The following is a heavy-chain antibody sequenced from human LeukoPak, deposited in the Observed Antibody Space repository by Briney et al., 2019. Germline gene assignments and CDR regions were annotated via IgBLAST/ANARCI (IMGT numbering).Heavy chain of an antibody. Sequence: ASVKVSCKASGYTFTGYYMHWVRQAPGQGLEWMGWINPNSGGTNYAQKFQGRVTMTRDTSISTAYMELSRLRSDDTAVYYCARGQPGIAVAGTVNYYYYGMVVWGQGTTVTVSS. CDR1: GYTFTGYY. CDR3: ARGQPGIAVAGTVNYYYYGMVV. CDR2: INPNSGGT. V-gene: IGHV1-2*02. D-gene: IGHD6-19*01. J-gene: IGHJ6*02.